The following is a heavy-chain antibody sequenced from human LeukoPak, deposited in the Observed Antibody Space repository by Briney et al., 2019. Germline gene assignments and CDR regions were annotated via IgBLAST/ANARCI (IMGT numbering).Heavy chain of an antibody. J-gene: IGHJ4*02. CDR1: GFTFSSYA. D-gene: IGHD6-19*01. Sequence: PGGSLRLSCAASGFTFSSYAMSWVRQAPGKGLEWVSNIASSGTTKYYADSVKGRFSISRDNAKSSLYLQMNSLRVEDTAVYYCTLLAVASDFDYWGQGALVTVSS. CDR2: IASSGTTK. CDR3: TLLAVASDFDY. V-gene: IGHV3-48*03.